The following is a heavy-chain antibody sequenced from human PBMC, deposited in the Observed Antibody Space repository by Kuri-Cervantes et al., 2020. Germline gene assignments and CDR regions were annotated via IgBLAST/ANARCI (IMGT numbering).Heavy chain of an antibody. J-gene: IGHJ6*02. CDR1: GGSISSSSYY. D-gene: IGHD6-19*01. CDR2: IYYSGST. CDR3: ARGGSSGWTHYCYYGMDV. Sequence: SETLSLTCTVSGGSISSSSYYWSWIRQPPGKGLEWIGYIYYSGSTNYNPSLKSRVTISVDTSKNQFSLKLSSVTAADTAVYYCARGGSSGWTHYCYYGMDVWGQGTTVTVSS. V-gene: IGHV4-61*01.